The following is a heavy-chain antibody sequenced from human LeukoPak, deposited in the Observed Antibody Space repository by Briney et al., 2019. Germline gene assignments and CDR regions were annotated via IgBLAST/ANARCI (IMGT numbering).Heavy chain of an antibody. CDR3: ARCPGIAAYLDY. CDR2: ISAYNGNT. Sequence: ASVKVSCKASGYTFTSYGISWVRQAPGQGLEWMGWISAYNGNTNYAQKFQGRVTMTRDTSTSTVYMELSSLRSEDTAVYYCARCPGIAAYLDYWGQGTLVTVSS. V-gene: IGHV1-18*01. J-gene: IGHJ4*02. D-gene: IGHD6-13*01. CDR1: GYTFTSYG.